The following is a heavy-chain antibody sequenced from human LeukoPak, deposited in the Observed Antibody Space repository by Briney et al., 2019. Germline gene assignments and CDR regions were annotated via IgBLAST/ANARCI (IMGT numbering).Heavy chain of an antibody. D-gene: IGHD4-11*01. CDR1: GFTFSHYG. J-gene: IGHJ4*02. V-gene: IGHV3-33*06. Sequence: GGSLRLSCAAPGFTFSHYGMHWVRQAPGKGLEGVAVIWSDGTNQYYAESVKGRFTISRDDSAKTVYLQMNSLRREDTGVYYCAKDAQRGFDYSNSLEYWGQGTPVTVST. CDR3: AKDAQRGFDYSNSLEY. CDR2: IWSDGTNQ.